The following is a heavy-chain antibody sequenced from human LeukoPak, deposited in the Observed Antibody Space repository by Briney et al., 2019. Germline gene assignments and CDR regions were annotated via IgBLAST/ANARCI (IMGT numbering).Heavy chain of an antibody. V-gene: IGHV4-4*07. J-gene: IGHJ4*02. Sequence: SETLSLTCTVSGGSFSTYYWSWIRQPAGKGLEWIGRIYISGSANYNPSLKSRVTMSVDTSKNQFSLKLSSVTAADTAVYYCARFSSIAAAFDYWGQGTLVTVSS. CDR3: ARFSSIAAAFDY. CDR2: IYISGSA. CDR1: GGSFSTYY. D-gene: IGHD6-6*01.